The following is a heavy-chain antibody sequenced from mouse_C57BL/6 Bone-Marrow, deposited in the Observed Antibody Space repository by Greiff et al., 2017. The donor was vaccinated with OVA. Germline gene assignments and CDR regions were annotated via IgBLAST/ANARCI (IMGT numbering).Heavy chain of an antibody. CDR1: GFTFSSYA. D-gene: IGHD2-3*01. Sequence: EVMLVESGEGLVKPGGSLKLSCAASGFTFSSYAMSWVRQTPEKRLEWVAYISSGGDYIYYADTVKGRFTISRDNARNTLYLQMSSLKSEDTAMYYCTRGDGYYAYYAMDYWGQGTSVTVSS. CDR3: TRGDGYYAYYAMDY. J-gene: IGHJ4*01. CDR2: ISSGGDYI. V-gene: IGHV5-9-1*02.